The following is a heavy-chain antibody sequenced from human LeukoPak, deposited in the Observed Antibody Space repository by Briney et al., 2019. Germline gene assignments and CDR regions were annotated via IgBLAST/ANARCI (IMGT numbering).Heavy chain of an antibody. J-gene: IGHJ3*02. Sequence: PSETLSLTCAVSGDSSSSSIYYWGWIRQPPGKGLEWIGSIDYSGSTYYNPSLKSRATISIDTSKNQFSLKLSSVTAADTAVYYCAREGLPTDGAGNAFDIWGQGTMVTVSS. CDR1: GDSSSSSIYY. D-gene: IGHD4-11*01. V-gene: IGHV4-39*07. CDR3: AREGLPTDGAGNAFDI. CDR2: IDYSGST.